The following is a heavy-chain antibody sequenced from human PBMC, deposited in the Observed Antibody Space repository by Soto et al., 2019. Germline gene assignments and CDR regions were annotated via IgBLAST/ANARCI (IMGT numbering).Heavy chain of an antibody. Sequence: ASVKVSCKPSGYTFSRNGISWVRQAPGQGLEWMGWISPKSGNIKYAQKFQGRVIMTTDTSTSTAYMKLRSLISDDTAVYYCVKDRASNRWPSWDVWGPGTPVTVSS. D-gene: IGHD4-4*01. CDR2: ISPKSGNI. V-gene: IGHV1-18*01. CDR3: VKDRASNRWPSWDV. CDR1: GYTFSRNG. J-gene: IGHJ6*02.